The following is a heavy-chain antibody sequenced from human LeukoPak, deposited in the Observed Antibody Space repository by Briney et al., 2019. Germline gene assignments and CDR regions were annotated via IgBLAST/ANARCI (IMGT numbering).Heavy chain of an antibody. V-gene: IGHV6-1*01. CDR2: TYYRSKWFS. J-gene: IGHJ4*02. Sequence: SQTLSLTCAISGDSVSSNTATWNWIRQSPSRGLEWLGRTYYRSKWFSDYALSVKSRIMINPDTSKNQFSLQLNSVTPEDTAVYYCARGSSSRREDFDYWGQGTLVTVSS. D-gene: IGHD6-13*01. CDR3: ARGSSSRREDFDY. CDR1: GDSVSSNTAT.